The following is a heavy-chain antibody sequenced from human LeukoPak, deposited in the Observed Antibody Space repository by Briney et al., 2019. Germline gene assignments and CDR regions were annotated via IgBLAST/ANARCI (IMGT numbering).Heavy chain of an antibody. CDR3: ARDRREGFDCSSTSCPYYYSGMDV. J-gene: IGHJ6*02. Sequence: GGTLRLSCAASGFTFSDYYMSWIRQAPGKGLEWVSYINLSSTYTNYADSVKGRFTISRDNSKNSLYLQMSSLRAEDTAVYYCARDRREGFDCSSTSCPYYYSGMDVWGQGTTVTVSS. CDR2: INLSSTYT. V-gene: IGHV3-11*06. CDR1: GFTFSDYY. D-gene: IGHD2-2*01.